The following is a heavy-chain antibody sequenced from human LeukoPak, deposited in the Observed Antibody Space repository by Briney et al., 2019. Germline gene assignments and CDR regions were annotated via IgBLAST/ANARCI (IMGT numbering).Heavy chain of an antibody. CDR2: IGANNANT. CDR1: GYTFTGYY. D-gene: IGHD2-8*01. CDR3: GRNGVVAENRLYVDY. Sequence: ASVKVSCKASGYTFTGYYMHWVRQAPGQGLEWMGWIGANNANTKLEQKFQGRLTMAIDTSTGIVHMELRDLISDDTAVYYCGRNGVVAENRLYVDYWGQGTLVT. V-gene: IGHV1-18*04. J-gene: IGHJ4*02.